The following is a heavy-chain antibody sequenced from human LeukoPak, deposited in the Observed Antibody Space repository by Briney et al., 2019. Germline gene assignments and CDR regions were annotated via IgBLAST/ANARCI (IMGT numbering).Heavy chain of an antibody. V-gene: IGHV3-74*01. D-gene: IGHD4-17*01. CDR2: XXSDGGST. CDR1: GXXXXXXW. CDR3: ARVVRIYGDYGSEGDY. J-gene: IGHJ4*02. Sequence: GGSLRLSCAAXGXXXXXXWXXXXXXAXXXXLXXVXXXXSDGGSTSXADXVKGRFTISRDNAKNSLYLQMNSLRAEDTAVXYCARVVRIYGDYGSEGDYWGQGTLVTVSS.